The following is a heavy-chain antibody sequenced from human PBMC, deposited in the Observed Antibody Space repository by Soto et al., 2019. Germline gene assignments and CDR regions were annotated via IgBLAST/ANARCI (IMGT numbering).Heavy chain of an antibody. CDR2: IYYSGST. CDR1: GGSISSYY. J-gene: IGHJ4*02. D-gene: IGHD4-17*01. Sequence: SETLSLTCTVSGGSISSYYWSWIRQPPGKGLEWIGYIYYSGSTNYNPSLKSRVTISVDTSKNQFSLKLSSVTAADTAVYYCARVGYDYGDYGLVYGGKGTRVTVLS. V-gene: IGHV4-59*01. CDR3: ARVGYDYGDYGLVY.